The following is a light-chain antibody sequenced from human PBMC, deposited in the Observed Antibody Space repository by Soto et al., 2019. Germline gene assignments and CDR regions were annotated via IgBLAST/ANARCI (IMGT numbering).Light chain of an antibody. V-gene: IGKV1-17*01. CDR2: AAT. CDR1: QDIRSD. CDR3: QQVNSYPLT. J-gene: IGKJ4*01. Sequence: IQMTQSPSSLSXXXXXXXXXXXRASQDIRSDVGWYQQKPGQAPKLLIYAATVLQGGVPSRFSGTGSATEFILTISSLQPEDFATYYCQQVNSYPLTFGGGTKVDI.